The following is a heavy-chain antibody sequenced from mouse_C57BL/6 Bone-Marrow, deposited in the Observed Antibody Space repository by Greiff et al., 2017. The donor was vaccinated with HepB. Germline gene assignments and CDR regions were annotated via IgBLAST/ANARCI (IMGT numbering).Heavy chain of an antibody. D-gene: IGHD1-1*01. CDR3: ARCYDYGSSY. J-gene: IGHJ2*01. V-gene: IGHV5-17*01. Sequence: EVQWVESGGGLVKPGGSLKLSCAASGFTFSDYGMHWVRQAPEKGLEWVAYISSGSSTIYYADTVKGRITISRDNAKNTLFLQMTSLRSEDTALYYCARCYDYGSSYWGQGTTLTVSS. CDR2: ISSGSSTI. CDR1: GFTFSDYG.